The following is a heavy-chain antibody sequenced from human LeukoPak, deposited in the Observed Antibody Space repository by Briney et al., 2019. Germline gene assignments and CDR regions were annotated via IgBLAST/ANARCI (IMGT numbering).Heavy chain of an antibody. CDR2: IYYSGST. J-gene: IGHJ4*02. CDR1: GGSISSSSYY. D-gene: IGHD2-2*01. CDR3: ARQGLGAIRYCSSTSCYGRDYFDY. V-gene: IGHV4-39*01. Sequence: SETLSLTCTVSGGSISSSSYYWGWIRQPPGKGLEWIGSIYYSGSTYYNPSLKSRVTISVDTSKNQFSLKLSSVTAADTAVYYCARQGLGAIRYCSSTSCYGRDYFDYWGQGTLVTVSS.